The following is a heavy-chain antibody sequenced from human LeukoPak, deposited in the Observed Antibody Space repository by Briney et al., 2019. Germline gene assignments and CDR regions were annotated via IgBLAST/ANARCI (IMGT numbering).Heavy chain of an antibody. CDR1: GGTFSSYA. CDR3: ARVHDYCDSPFDD. J-gene: IGHJ4*02. V-gene: IGHV1-69*04. CDR2: IIPILGIA. Sequence: SVKVSCKASGGTFSSYAISWVRQAPGQGLEWMGRIIPILGIANYAQKFQGRVTITADKSTSTAYMELSSLRSEDTAVYYCARVHDYCDSPFDDWGQGTLVTVSS. D-gene: IGHD4-17*01.